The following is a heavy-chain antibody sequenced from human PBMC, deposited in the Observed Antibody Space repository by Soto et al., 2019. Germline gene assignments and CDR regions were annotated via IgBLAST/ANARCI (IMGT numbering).Heavy chain of an antibody. Sequence: ASVKFSCKASGYTFTSNGISWVRQAPGQGLEWMGWISGYNGDTDYAQKFQGRVTMTTDTSTSTAYMEVRSLRPDDTAVYYCARDKPQQIVGYNYYYGLDVWGQGTTVT. J-gene: IGHJ6*02. V-gene: IGHV1-18*04. CDR2: ISGYNGDT. CDR1: GYTFTSNG. D-gene: IGHD6-6*01. CDR3: ARDKPQQIVGYNYYYGLDV.